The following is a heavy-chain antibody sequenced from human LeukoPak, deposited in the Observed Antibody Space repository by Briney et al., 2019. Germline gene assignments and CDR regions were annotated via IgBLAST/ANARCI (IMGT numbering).Heavy chain of an antibody. D-gene: IGHD3-22*01. CDR2: IYYSGST. Sequence: SGTLSLTCTVSGGSISSYYWSWIRQPPGKGLEWIGYIYYSGSTKYNPSLQSRVTISVDTTKNQFSLKLSSVTAADTAVYYCARLYDSRGYYHAYYFDYWGQGTLVTVSS. CDR1: GGSISSYY. J-gene: IGHJ4*02. V-gene: IGHV4-59*01. CDR3: ARLYDSRGYYHAYYFDY.